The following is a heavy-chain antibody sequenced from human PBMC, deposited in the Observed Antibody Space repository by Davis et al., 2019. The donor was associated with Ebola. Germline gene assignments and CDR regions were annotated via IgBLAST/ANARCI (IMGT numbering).Heavy chain of an antibody. J-gene: IGHJ4*02. V-gene: IGHV1-46*01. Sequence: ASVKVSCKASGYTFTSYYMHWVRRAPGQGLEWMGIINPSGGSTSYAQKFQGRVTMTRDTSTSTVYMELSSLRTEDTAVYYCVKDRFTVVVVHGGFDYWGQGTLVTVSS. CDR3: VKDRFTVVVVHGGFDY. CDR2: INPSGGST. CDR1: GYTFTSYY. D-gene: IGHD2-15*01.